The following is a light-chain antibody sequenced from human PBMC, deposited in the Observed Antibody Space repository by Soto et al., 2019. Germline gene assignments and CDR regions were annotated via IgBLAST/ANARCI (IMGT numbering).Light chain of an antibody. CDR2: DAS. Sequence: EIVLTPSPATLSVSPGGRATLSCRASQSVSDNLAWYQQKPGQAPRLLIYDASTRATGIPARFGGSGSGTEFTLTISSLQSEDFAVYFCQQYNNWPWTFGQGTKVEIK. V-gene: IGKV3-15*01. CDR3: QQYNNWPWT. J-gene: IGKJ1*01. CDR1: QSVSDN.